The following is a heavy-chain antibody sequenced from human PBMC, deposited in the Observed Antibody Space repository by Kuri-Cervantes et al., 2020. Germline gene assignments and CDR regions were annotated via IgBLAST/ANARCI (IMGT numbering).Heavy chain of an antibody. J-gene: IGHJ4*02. Sequence: SETLSLTCTVSGGSISSGDYYWSWIRQPPGKGLEWIRYIYYSGSTYYNPSLKSRVTISVDTSKNQFSLKLSSVTAADTAVYYCASEYYYDSSGYYLGQGTLVTVSS. D-gene: IGHD3-22*01. CDR1: GGSISSGDYY. CDR3: ASEYYYDSSGYY. CDR2: IYYSGST. V-gene: IGHV4-30-4*02.